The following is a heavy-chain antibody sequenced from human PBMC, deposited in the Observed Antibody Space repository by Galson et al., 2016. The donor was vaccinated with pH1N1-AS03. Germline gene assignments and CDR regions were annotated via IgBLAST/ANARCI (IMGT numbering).Heavy chain of an antibody. CDR1: GGSISSHY. J-gene: IGHJ5*02. D-gene: IGHD4-17*01. CDR2: INYSGST. Sequence: SETLSLTCTVSGGSISSHYWNWIRQPPGKGLEWIGYINYSGSTNHNPSLKSRVTISVDTSKNQFSLKLSSVTAADTAVYYCARHDYGDYVGWFDPWGQGTLVTVSS. CDR3: ARHDYGDYVGWFDP. V-gene: IGHV4-59*11.